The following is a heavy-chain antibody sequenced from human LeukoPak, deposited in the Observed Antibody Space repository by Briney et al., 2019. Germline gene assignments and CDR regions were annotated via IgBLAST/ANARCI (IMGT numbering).Heavy chain of an antibody. CDR2: IGGSGGST. CDR1: GFTFSSYA. Sequence: PGGSLRLSCAASGFTFSSYAMSWVREASGKGLEWVSGIGGSGGSTYYADSVRGRFTISRDNSKNTLYLQLNSLRAEDTAVYYCAKRIAALGPYFDYWGQGALVTVSS. J-gene: IGHJ4*02. V-gene: IGHV3-23*01. D-gene: IGHD6-13*01. CDR3: AKRIAALGPYFDY.